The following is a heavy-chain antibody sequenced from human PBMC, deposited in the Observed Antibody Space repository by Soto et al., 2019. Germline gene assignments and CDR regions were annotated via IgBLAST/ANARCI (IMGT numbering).Heavy chain of an antibody. V-gene: IGHV4-61*01. CDR1: GGSVGSGSYY. CDR3: ARGPRYGSGSTNWFDP. Sequence: QVQLQESGPGLVKPSETLSLTCTVSGGSVGSGSYYWSWIRQPPGKGLEWIGYIYYSGSTNYNPSLKSRVTISVDTSKNQFSLKLSSVTAGDTAVYYCARGPRYGSGSTNWFDPWGQGTLVTVSS. D-gene: IGHD3-10*01. J-gene: IGHJ5*02. CDR2: IYYSGST.